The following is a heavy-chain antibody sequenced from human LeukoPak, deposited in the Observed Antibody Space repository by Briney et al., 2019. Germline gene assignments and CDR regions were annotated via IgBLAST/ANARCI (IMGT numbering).Heavy chain of an antibody. D-gene: IGHD5-12*01. Sequence: ASVKVSCKASGYTFTSHLVHWVRQAPGQGLERVGVINPSLDTTRYAQKFQGRVTVTRDTSTSTFYMELSSLRSEDTAVYYCAREIVASGKTFDYWGQGTLVTVST. V-gene: IGHV1-46*01. J-gene: IGHJ4*02. CDR1: GYTFTSHL. CDR2: INPSLDTT. CDR3: AREIVASGKTFDY.